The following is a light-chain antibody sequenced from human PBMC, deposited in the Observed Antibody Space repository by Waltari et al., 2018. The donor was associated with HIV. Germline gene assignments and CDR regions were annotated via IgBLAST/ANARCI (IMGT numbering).Light chain of an antibody. CDR2: AER. J-gene: IGLJ2*01. CDR3: QTWDNNAGV. CDR1: KLGETL. Sequence: SYELTQPPSVSVAPGQTVRVTCSGDKLGETLVCWYQKKPGQSPLLLIYAERKRPSGSPDRFAASNSGNTATLAISEAQAMDEAVYYCQTWDNNAGVFGGGTKLTVL. V-gene: IGLV3-1*01.